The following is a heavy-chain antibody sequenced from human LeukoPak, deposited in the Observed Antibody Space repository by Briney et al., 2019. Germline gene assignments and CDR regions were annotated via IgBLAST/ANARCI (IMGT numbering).Heavy chain of an antibody. D-gene: IGHD3-3*01. Sequence: SETLSLTCAVYGGSFSGYYWSWIRQPPGKGLEWIGEINHSGSTNYNPSLKSRVTISVDTSKNQFSLKLSSVTAADTAVYYCARDRRDFWSGYYQVDYWGQGTLVTVSS. CDR3: ARDRRDFWSGYYQVDY. V-gene: IGHV4-34*01. CDR2: INHSGST. CDR1: GGSFSGYY. J-gene: IGHJ4*02.